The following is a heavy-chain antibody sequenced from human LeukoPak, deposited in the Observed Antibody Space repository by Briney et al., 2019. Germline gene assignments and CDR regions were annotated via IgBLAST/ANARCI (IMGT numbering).Heavy chain of an antibody. CDR2: IYTSGST. V-gene: IGHV4-61*02. J-gene: IGHJ6*03. D-gene: IGHD3-22*01. Sequence: PSETLSLTCTVSGGSIRSGSYYWSWIRQPAGKGLEWIGRIYTSGSTNYNPSLKSRVTISVDTSKNQFSLKLSSVTAADTAVYYCARVSRPPRDDSSGYQALYYYYYYYMDVWGKGTTVTISS. CDR3: ARVSRPPRDDSSGYQALYYYYYYYMDV. CDR1: GGSIRSGSYY.